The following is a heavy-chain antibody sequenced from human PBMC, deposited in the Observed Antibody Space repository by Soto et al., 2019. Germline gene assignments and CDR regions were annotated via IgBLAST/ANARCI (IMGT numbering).Heavy chain of an antibody. V-gene: IGHV4-59*01. CDR1: GGSIRYYC. Sequence: PSETLSLTCTVSGGSIRYYCWTWIRQAPGKGLEWIGYIYYSGRTNYNPSLKSRVSISVDTSKNHFSLQLRSVTAADTAVYYCARVGGDDFGDSGGFDYWGQGTLVTVSS. CDR3: ARVGGDDFGDSGGFDY. J-gene: IGHJ4*02. D-gene: IGHD4-17*01. CDR2: IYYSGRT.